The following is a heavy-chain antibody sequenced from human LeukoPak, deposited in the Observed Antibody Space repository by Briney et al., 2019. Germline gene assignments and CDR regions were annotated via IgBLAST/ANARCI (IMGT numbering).Heavy chain of an antibody. Sequence: GGSLRLSCAASGFTFSSYSMNWVRQAPGKGLEWVSSISSSSSYIYYADSVKGRFTISRDNSKNTLYLQMNSLRAEDTAVYYCAKEIAAVGWDYFDYWGQGTLVTVSS. CDR3: AKEIAAVGWDYFDY. CDR1: GFTFSSYS. J-gene: IGHJ4*02. CDR2: ISSSSSYI. D-gene: IGHD6-13*01. V-gene: IGHV3-21*04.